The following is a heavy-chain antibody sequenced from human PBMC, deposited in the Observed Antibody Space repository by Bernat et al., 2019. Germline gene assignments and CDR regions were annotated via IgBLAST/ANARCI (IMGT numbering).Heavy chain of an antibody. CDR1: GFTFSSYC. CDR3: ARSFNLSASSMAY. J-gene: IGHJ4*02. V-gene: IGHV3-30*04. D-gene: IGHD3-10*01. Sequence: VQLAESGGGFVQPGGSLRLSCAASGFTFSSYCMHWVRQAPGKGLEWVSVMSYDGSDKSYADSVKGRFTISRDKSKNTVFIQMDRLRAEDTAVYYCARSFNLSASSMAYWGQGALVTVPS. CDR2: MSYDGSDK.